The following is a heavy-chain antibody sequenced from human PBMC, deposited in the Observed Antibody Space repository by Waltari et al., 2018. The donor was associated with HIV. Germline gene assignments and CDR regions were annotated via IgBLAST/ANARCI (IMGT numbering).Heavy chain of an antibody. CDR3: ARQIQCSGGSCHDAYFDY. J-gene: IGHJ4*02. CDR2: IYHSGGT. Sequence: QVQLQESGPGLVKPSETLSLTCAVSGYSLSSGYYWGWIRQPPGKGLEWIGSIYHSGGTYYNPSLKSRVTISVDTSKNQFSLKLSSVTAADTAVYYCARQIQCSGGSCHDAYFDYWGQGTLVTVSS. D-gene: IGHD2-15*01. CDR1: GYSLSSGYY. V-gene: IGHV4-38-2*01.